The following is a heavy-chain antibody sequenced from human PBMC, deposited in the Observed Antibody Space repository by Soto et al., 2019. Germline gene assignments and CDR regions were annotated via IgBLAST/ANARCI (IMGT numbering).Heavy chain of an antibody. CDR2: IYYSGST. CDR1: GGSIRSYY. D-gene: IGHD3-16*01. CDR3: ARLWGRYYYYYMDV. V-gene: IGHV4-59*08. J-gene: IGHJ6*03. Sequence: SETLALTCTVSGGSIRSYYWSWIRQPPGKGLEWIGYIYYSGSTNYNPSLKSRVTISVDTSKNQFSLKLSSVTAADTAVYYCARLWGRYYYYYMDVWGKGTTVTVSS.